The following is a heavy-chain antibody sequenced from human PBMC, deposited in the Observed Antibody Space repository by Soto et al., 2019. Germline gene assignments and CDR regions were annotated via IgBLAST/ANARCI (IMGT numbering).Heavy chain of an antibody. V-gene: IGHV4-39*01. J-gene: IGHJ5*02. CDR2: IYYSGST. Sequence: QLQLQESGPGLVKPSETLSLTCTVSGGSISSSSYYWGWIRQPPGKGLEWIGSIYYSGSTYYNPSLKSRVTISVDTSKNQFSLKLSSVTAAVTAVYYCARRHGRYNWFDPWGQGTLVTVSS. CDR1: GGSISSSSYY. D-gene: IGHD1-1*01. CDR3: ARRHGRYNWFDP.